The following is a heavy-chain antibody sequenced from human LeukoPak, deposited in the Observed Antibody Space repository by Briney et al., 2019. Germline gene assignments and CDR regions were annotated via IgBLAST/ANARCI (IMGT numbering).Heavy chain of an antibody. CDR2: IYYSGST. V-gene: IGHV4-39*01. CDR1: GGSISSSSYY. J-gene: IGHJ4*02. CDR3: ARQWLVRGPFDY. Sequence: SETLSLTCTVSGGSISSSSYYWGWIRQPPGKGLEWIGSIYYSGSTYYNPSLKSRVTISVDTSKNQFSLKLSSVTAADTAVYYCARQWLVRGPFDYWGQGTLVTVSS. D-gene: IGHD6-19*01.